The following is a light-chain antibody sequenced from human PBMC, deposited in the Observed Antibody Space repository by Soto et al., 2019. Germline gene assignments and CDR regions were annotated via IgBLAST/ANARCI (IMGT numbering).Light chain of an antibody. CDR1: SSDVGSYNL. CDR3: CSYAGSSTFVV. J-gene: IGLJ2*01. Sequence: QSALTQPASVSGSPGQSITISCTGTSSDVGSYNLVSWYQQHPGKAPKLMIYEGSKRPSGLSNRFSGSKSGNTASLTISGLQAKDEADYYCCSYAGSSTFVVFGGGTKVTVL. V-gene: IGLV2-23*03. CDR2: EGS.